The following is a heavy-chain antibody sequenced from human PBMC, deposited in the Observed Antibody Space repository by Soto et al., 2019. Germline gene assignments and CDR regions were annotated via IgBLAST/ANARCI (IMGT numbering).Heavy chain of an antibody. CDR2: IAYDGSNK. J-gene: IGHJ4*02. D-gene: IGHD5-18*01. Sequence: QVQLVESGGAVVQPGKSLRLSCAASGFTFSSYGMYWVRQAPGKGLEWVAAIAYDGSNKYHADSVKGRFTISRDNSKNTLYLQMNSLRVEDTAVYYCAKDTVRYTYGACDYWGQGALVTVSS. V-gene: IGHV3-30*18. CDR3: AKDTVRYTYGACDY. CDR1: GFTFSSYG.